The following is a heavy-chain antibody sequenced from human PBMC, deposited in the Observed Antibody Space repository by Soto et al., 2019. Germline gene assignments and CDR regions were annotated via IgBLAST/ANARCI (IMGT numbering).Heavy chain of an antibody. Sequence: PSETLSLTCTVSGASINIGGYYWSCIRQLPGKGLEWIGYIYFSGSTYYNPSLESRVTISLDTSQNQFSLKLNSVTAADTAVYYCATGDAWEALLAYWGQGTLVTVS. CDR1: GASINIGGYY. D-gene: IGHD4-17*01. V-gene: IGHV4-31*03. CDR2: IYFSGST. CDR3: ATGDAWEALLAY. J-gene: IGHJ4*02.